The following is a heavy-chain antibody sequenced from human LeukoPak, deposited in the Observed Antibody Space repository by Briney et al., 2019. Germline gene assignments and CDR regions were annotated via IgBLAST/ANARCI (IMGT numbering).Heavy chain of an antibody. CDR2: IKQDGGEK. J-gene: IGHJ3*02. CDR1: GFTFSTYW. V-gene: IGHV3-7*01. CDR3: ARYMGGSYLDAFDI. Sequence: PGGSLRLSCAASGFTFSTYWMTWVRQAPGKGLEWVANIKQDGGEKFYVDSVKGRFTISRDNAKNSLYLQMNSLRAEDTAVYYCARYMGGSYLDAFDIWGQGTMVTVSS. D-gene: IGHD1-26*01.